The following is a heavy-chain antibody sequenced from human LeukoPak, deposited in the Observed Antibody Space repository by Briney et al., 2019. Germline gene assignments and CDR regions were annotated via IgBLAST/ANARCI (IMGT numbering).Heavy chain of an antibody. V-gene: IGHV1-2*02. J-gene: IGHJ5*02. CDR3: ARDGGIHDFWSGYYVGYWFDP. CDR2: INPNSGGT. D-gene: IGHD3-3*01. CDR1: GYTFTGYY. Sequence: GASVKVSCKASGYTFTGYYMHWVRQAPGQGLEWMGWINPNSGGTNYAQKFQGRVTMTRDTSISTAYVELSRLRSDDTAVYYCARDGGIHDFWSGYYVGYWFDPWGQGTLVTVSS.